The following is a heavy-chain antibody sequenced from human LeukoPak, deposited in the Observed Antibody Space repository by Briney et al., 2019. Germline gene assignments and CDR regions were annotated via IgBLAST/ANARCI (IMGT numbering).Heavy chain of an antibody. CDR1: GGSFSGYY. J-gene: IGHJ4*02. Sequence: SETLSLTCAVYGGSFSGYYWSWIRQPPGKGLEWIGEINHSGSTNYNPSLKSRVTISVDTSKNQFSLKLSSVTAADTAVYYCAREGRGYIYGYRPDYWGQGTLVTVSS. D-gene: IGHD5-18*01. CDR2: INHSGST. CDR3: AREGRGYIYGYRPDY. V-gene: IGHV4-34*01.